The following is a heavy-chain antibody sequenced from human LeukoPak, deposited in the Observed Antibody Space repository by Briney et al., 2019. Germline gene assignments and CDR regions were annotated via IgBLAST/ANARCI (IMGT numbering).Heavy chain of an antibody. Sequence: IXQPXGTXXXWIGNVYYSGSTYYNPSLKSRVTISVDTSKNQFSLKLSSVTAADTAVYYCASIAAAVSGYWGQGTLVTVSS. CDR3: ASIAAAVSGY. V-gene: IGHV4-39*01. J-gene: IGHJ4*02. CDR2: VYYSGST. D-gene: IGHD6-13*01.